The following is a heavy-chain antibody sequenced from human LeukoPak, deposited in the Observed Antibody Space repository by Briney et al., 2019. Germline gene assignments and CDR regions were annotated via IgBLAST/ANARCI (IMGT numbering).Heavy chain of an antibody. J-gene: IGHJ5*02. CDR2: IYTSGST. V-gene: IGHV4-4*09. D-gene: IGHD6-13*01. CDR3: ARRQQQLVRSWFDP. CDR1: GGSISSYY. Sequence: SETLSLTCTVSGGSISSYYWSWIRQPPGKGLEWIGYIYTSGSTNYNPSLKSRVTISVDTSKNHFSLKLSSVTAADTAVYYCARRQQQLVRSWFDPWGQGTLVTVSS.